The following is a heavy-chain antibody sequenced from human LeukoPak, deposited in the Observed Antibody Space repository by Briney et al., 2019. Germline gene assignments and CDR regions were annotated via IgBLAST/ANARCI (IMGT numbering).Heavy chain of an antibody. D-gene: IGHD3-3*01. J-gene: IGHJ4*02. V-gene: IGHV3-33*01. CDR2: IWYDGSNK. Sequence: GGSLRLSCAAPGFTFSSYGMHWVRQAPGKGLEWVAVIWYDGSNKYYADSVKGRFTISRDNSKNTLYLQMNSLRAEDTAVYYCAREDYDFWGRLYYFDYWGQGTLVTVSS. CDR1: GFTFSSYG. CDR3: AREDYDFWGRLYYFDY.